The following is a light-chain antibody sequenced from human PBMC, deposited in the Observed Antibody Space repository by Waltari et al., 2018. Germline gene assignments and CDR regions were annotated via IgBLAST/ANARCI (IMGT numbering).Light chain of an antibody. CDR3: QTWGTGTWV. CDR2: VNNDGSH. V-gene: IGLV4-69*01. J-gene: IGLJ3*02. CDR1: SGHSFYP. Sequence: QLVLTQSPSASASLGASVKLSCTLSSGHSFYPIAWHQQQPEKGPRFLMKVNNDGSHMKGDGIPDRFSGSSSAAERYLTISSLQSEDEADYYCQTWGTGTWVFGGGTKLTVL.